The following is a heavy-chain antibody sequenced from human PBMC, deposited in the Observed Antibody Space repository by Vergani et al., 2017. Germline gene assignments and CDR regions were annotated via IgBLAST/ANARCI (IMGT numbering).Heavy chain of an antibody. Sequence: VQLVESGGGVVQPGRSLRLSCAASGFTFSSYGMHWVRQAPGKGLEWVAVISYDGSNKYYADSVKGRFTISRDNSKNTLYLQMNSLRAEDTAVYYCAKAQGDYGDSPDYWGQGTLVTVSS. J-gene: IGHJ4*02. CDR1: GFTFSSYG. V-gene: IGHV3-30*18. D-gene: IGHD4-17*01. CDR2: ISYDGSNK. CDR3: AKAQGDYGDSPDY.